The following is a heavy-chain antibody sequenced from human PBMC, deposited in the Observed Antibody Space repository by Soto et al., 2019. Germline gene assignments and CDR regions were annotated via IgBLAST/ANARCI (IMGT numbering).Heavy chain of an antibody. V-gene: IGHV4-30-2*01. CDR1: GGYISGGDYS. CDR3: ATYRKFFQI. Sequence: QLQLQKSGSGLVKPSQTLSLTCAVSGGYISGGDYSWSWIRQPPGKGLEWIGFIYNSGSTYYNSSLKSRVTISVHRSKNHFFLNLTSVTAVDTAVYYCATYRKFFQIWGQGTKVTVSS. J-gene: IGHJ3*02. CDR2: IYNSGST.